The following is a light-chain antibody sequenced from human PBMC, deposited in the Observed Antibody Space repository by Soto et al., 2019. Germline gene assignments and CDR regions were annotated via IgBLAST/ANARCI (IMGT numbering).Light chain of an antibody. CDR1: SSDVGGYNY. Sequence: QSALTQPASVSGSPGQSITISCTGTSSDVGGYNYVSWYQQHPGIAPKLMIYEVSNRPSGVSNRFSGSKSGNTASLTISGLQAEDEADYYCSSYTSSSTLGVFGGGTKLTVL. V-gene: IGLV2-14*01. J-gene: IGLJ3*02. CDR2: EVS. CDR3: SSYTSSSTLGV.